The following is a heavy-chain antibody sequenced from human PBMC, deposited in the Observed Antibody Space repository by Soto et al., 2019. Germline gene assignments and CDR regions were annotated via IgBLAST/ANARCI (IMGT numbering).Heavy chain of an antibody. J-gene: IGHJ4*02. CDR1: GFTFSSYW. CDR2: VNSDGSST. V-gene: IGHV3-74*01. CDR3: TRWPEY. Sequence: EVQLVESGGGLVQPGGSLRLSCAASGFTFSSYWMHWVRQAPGKGLVWVSRVNSDGSSTSYADSVKGRFTISRDNAKNTLDLQVNSRRAEDTAVYYCTRWPEYWGQGTLVTVSS. D-gene: IGHD5-12*01.